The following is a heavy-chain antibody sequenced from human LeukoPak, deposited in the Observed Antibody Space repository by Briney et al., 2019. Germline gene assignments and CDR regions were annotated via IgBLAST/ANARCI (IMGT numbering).Heavy chain of an antibody. Sequence: ASVKVSCKASGYTFTGYYMHWVRQAPGQGLEWMGWINPNSGGTNYAQKFQGRVTMTRDTSISTAYMELSRLRSDDTAVYYCARDRGIGYNPDYWGQGTLVTVSS. J-gene: IGHJ4*02. V-gene: IGHV1-2*02. CDR1: GYTFTGYY. CDR3: ARDRGIGYNPDY. D-gene: IGHD5-24*01. CDR2: INPNSGGT.